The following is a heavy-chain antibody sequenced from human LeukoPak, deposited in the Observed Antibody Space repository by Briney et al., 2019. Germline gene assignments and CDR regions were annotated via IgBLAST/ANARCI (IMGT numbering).Heavy chain of an antibody. CDR2: MNIDGSEK. D-gene: IGHD1-26*01. CDR1: GFTFRSYW. CDR3: ARDPVEWELLLDY. J-gene: IGHJ4*02. V-gene: IGHV3-7*01. Sequence: GGSLRLPCAASGFTFRSYWMGWVRQAPGERGEGGDNMNIDGSEKYYADSAKGRFTISRDNARNSVYLQMNSLRVEDTAVYYCARDPVEWELLLDYWGQGTLVTVSS.